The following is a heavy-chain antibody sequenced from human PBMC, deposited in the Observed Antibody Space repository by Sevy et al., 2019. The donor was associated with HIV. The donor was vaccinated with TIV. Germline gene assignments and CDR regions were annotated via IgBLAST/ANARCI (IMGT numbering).Heavy chain of an antibody. Sequence: GGSLRLSCAASGFNFSPYAMHWVRQAPGKGLEWVAVISKDGRNDNYADSVKGRFTVPRDNAKNVKYLQMTSLRLEDTAVYYYAKEGYYYDRRSHDWCDPWGQGSLVTVSS. CDR2: ISKDGRND. V-gene: IGHV3-30*18. CDR3: AKEGYYYDRRSHDWCDP. CDR1: GFNFSPYA. D-gene: IGHD3-3*01. J-gene: IGHJ5*02.